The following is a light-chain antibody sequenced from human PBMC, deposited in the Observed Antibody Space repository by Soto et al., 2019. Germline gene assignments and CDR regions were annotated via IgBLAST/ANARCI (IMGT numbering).Light chain of an antibody. J-gene: IGKJ5*01. CDR1: QSIYIN. V-gene: IGKV1-39*01. Sequence: DILMTQSPSSLSASVGDRVTITCRASQSIYINLNWYQQKPGKAPELLIYAASSLQSGVPSRFSGSGSGTDFTLTISSLQPEDFATYYCQQSYSSITFRLGTRLEIK. CDR3: QQSYSSIT. CDR2: AAS.